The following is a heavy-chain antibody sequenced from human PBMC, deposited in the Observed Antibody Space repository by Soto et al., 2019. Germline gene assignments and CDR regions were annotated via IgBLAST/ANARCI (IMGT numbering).Heavy chain of an antibody. J-gene: IGHJ4*02. CDR2: ISGSGGST. CDR3: AKDLEGGTMIVGYGY. D-gene: IGHD3-22*01. Sequence: GGSLRLSCAVSGFTFSSYAMSWVRQAPGKGLEWVSAISGSGGSTYYADSVKGRFTISRDNSKNTLYLQMNSLRAEDTAVYYCAKDLEGGTMIVGYGYWGQGTLVTVSS. V-gene: IGHV3-23*01. CDR1: GFTFSSYA.